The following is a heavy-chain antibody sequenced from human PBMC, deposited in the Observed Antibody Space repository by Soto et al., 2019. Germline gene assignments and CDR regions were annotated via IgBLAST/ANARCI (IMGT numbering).Heavy chain of an antibody. V-gene: IGHV1-46*03. CDR1: GYTFTNYY. CDR2: INPSTGST. Sequence: ASVKVSCKASGYTFTNYYMNWVRQAPGQGLEWMGIINPSTGSTTYAQKFQGRVTMTRDTSTRTVYMELSSLRSGDTAVYYCARERVWRWLAFDYWGQGTLVTVSS. D-gene: IGHD6-19*01. J-gene: IGHJ4*02. CDR3: ARERVWRWLAFDY.